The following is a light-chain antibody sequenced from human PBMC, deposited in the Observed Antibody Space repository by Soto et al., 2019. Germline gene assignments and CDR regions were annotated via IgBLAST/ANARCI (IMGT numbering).Light chain of an antibody. Sequence: EIVLTQSTGTLSLSPGERATLSCRASQSVSSSYLAWYQQKPGQAPRLLFYGASRRATGIPDRFSGSGSGTDFTLTISRREPEDFAVYYCQQHGSSPPTFGQGTKVEIK. CDR2: GAS. V-gene: IGKV3-20*01. J-gene: IGKJ1*01. CDR1: QSVSSSY. CDR3: QQHGSSPPT.